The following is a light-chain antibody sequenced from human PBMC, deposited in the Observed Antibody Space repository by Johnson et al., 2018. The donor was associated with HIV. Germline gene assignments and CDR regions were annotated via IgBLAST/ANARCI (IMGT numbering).Light chain of an antibody. J-gene: IGLJ1*01. CDR1: SSNNGNNY. CDR2: ENN. V-gene: IGLV1-51*02. Sequence: QPVLTQPPSVSAAPGQKVTISCSGSSSNNGNNYVSWYQQLPGTAPKLLIYENNKRPSGIPDRFSGSKSGTSATLGITGLQTGDEADYYCGTWDSSWGVFGTGTKVTVL. CDR3: GTWDSSWGV.